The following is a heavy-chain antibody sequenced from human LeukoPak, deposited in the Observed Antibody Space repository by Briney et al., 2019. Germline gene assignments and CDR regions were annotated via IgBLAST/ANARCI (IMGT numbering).Heavy chain of an antibody. CDR1: GYTFSSYD. J-gene: IGHJ4*02. V-gene: IGHV1-8*01. CDR3: ARNIVATTNYDY. Sequence: ASVKVSCKASGYTFSSYDINWVRQATGQGLEWMGWMNLNGGHTGFAQKFQGRVTLTWDTSISTAYMELSSLTSEDTAVYYCARNIVATTNYDYWGQGTLVTVSS. CDR2: MNLNGGHT. D-gene: IGHD5-12*01.